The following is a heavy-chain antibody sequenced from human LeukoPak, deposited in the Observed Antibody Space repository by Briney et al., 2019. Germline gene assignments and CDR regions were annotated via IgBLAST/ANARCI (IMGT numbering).Heavy chain of an antibody. CDR3: ARSTGDLHN. CDR2: TYYRSKWYY. V-gene: IGHV6-1*01. CDR1: GDSVSSNSAA. Sequence: SQTLSLTCVISGDSVSSNSAAWNWIRQSPSRGLEWLGRTYYRSKWYYGYAVSVESRLTTNPDTSKNQFSLQLNSVTPEDTAVYYCARSTGDLHNWGQGTLVTVSS. J-gene: IGHJ4*02. D-gene: IGHD7-27*01.